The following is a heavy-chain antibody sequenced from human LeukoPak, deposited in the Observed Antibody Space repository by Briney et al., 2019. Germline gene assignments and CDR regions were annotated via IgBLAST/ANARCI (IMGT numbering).Heavy chain of an antibody. D-gene: IGHD3-22*01. CDR3: ARAHEYYYDSSGLDWFDP. CDR2: IYHSGST. Sequence: SETLSLTCAVSGGSISSGGYSWSWVRQPPGKGLEWIGYIYHSGSTNYNPSLKSRVTISVDTSKNQFSLKLSSVTAADTAVYYCARAHEYYYDSSGLDWFDPWGQGTLVTVSS. CDR1: GGSISSGGYS. V-gene: IGHV4-30-2*01. J-gene: IGHJ5*02.